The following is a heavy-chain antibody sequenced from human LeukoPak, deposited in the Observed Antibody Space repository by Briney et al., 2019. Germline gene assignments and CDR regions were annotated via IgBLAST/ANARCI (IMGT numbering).Heavy chain of an antibody. J-gene: IGHJ5*02. Sequence: GASVKVSCKASGGTFISYAISWVRQAPGQGLEWMGGIIPIFGTANYAQKFQGRVTITADESTSTAYMELSSLRSEDTAVYYCARGRIVVVTANNWFDPWGQGTLVTVSS. CDR3: ARGRIVVVTANNWFDP. V-gene: IGHV1-69*13. CDR1: GGTFISYA. D-gene: IGHD2-21*02. CDR2: IIPIFGTA.